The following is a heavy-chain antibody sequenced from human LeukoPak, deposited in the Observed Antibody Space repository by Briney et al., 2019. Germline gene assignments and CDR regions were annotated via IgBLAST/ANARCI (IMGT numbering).Heavy chain of an antibody. CDR2: INSHETST. V-gene: IGHV3-74*01. J-gene: IGHJ4*02. Sequence: GESLRLSCAASGFTFSRYWMHWVRQAPGKGLVWVSRINSHETSTSYADSVKGRFTISRDNAKNTLYLQMNSLRAEDTAVYYCARDSGRGGDFDYWGQGTLVTVSS. D-gene: IGHD1-26*01. CDR3: ARDSGRGGDFDY. CDR1: GFTFSRYW.